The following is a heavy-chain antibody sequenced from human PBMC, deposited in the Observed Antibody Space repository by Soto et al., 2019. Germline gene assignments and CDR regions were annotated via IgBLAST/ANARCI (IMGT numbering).Heavy chain of an antibody. V-gene: IGHV3-48*03. CDR2: ISRSGSTI. CDR3: ARDGRIRRPDWYFDL. CDR1: GPTFSSYE. D-gene: IGHD2-15*01. Sequence: GGSLRLSXAASGPTFSSYEMNWVRQAPGKGLEWVSYISRSGSTIYYADSVKGRVTISRDNAKNSLYLQMNSLRAEDTAVYYCARDGRIRRPDWYFDLWGRGTLVTVSS. J-gene: IGHJ2*01.